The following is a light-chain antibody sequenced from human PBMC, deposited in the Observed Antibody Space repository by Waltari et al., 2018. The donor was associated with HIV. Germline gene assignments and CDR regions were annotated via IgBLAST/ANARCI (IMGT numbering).Light chain of an antibody. Sequence: QSVLTQPPSASETPGQRVTISCSGSSSNIGSNYVYWYQQLPGTAPKLLLYRNNQRPSGVPDRFSGSKSGTSASLAISGLRSEDEAHYYCATWTDSLSGVVFGGGTKLRVL. CDR3: ATWTDSLSGVV. CDR2: RNN. J-gene: IGLJ2*01. CDR1: SSNIGSNY. V-gene: IGLV1-47*01.